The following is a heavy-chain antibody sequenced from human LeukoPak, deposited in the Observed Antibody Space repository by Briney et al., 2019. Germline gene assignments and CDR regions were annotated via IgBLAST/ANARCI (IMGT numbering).Heavy chain of an antibody. CDR2: INPNSGGT. CDR1: GYTFTGYY. V-gene: IGHV1-2*02. CDR3: ARDDRENNGGYPAPDY. J-gene: IGHJ4*02. Sequence: ASVKVSCKASGYTFTGYYMHWVRQAPGQGLEWMGWINPNSGGTNYAQKFQGRVTMTRDTSISTAYMELSRLRSDDTAVYYCARDDRENNGGYPAPDYWGQGTLVTVSS. D-gene: IGHD6-13*01.